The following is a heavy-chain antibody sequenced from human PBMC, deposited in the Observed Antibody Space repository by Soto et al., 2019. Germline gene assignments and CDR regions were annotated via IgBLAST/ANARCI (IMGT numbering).Heavy chain of an antibody. Sequence: QLQLQESGPGLVKPSETLSLTCTVSGGSISSSSYYWGWIRQPPGKGLEWIGSIYYSGSTYYNPSLQSRVTISVDTSKNQFSLKLSSVTAADTAVYYCARQSYYDILTGYVDYWGQGTLVTVSS. CDR1: GGSISSSSYY. CDR2: IYYSGST. CDR3: ARQSYYDILTGYVDY. V-gene: IGHV4-39*01. J-gene: IGHJ4*02. D-gene: IGHD3-9*01.